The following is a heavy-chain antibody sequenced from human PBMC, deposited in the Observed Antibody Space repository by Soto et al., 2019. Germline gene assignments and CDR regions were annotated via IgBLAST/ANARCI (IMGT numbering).Heavy chain of an antibody. CDR2: IYYSGST. D-gene: IGHD2-21*01. J-gene: IGHJ4*02. CDR1: GGSFTGYY. CDR3: ARGVIH. Sequence: LSLTCAVNGGSFTGYYGAWIRQSPGKGLEWIGYIYYSGSTYYNPSLKSRVTISVDTSKNQFSLKLSSVTAADTAVYYCARGVIHWGQGTLVTVSS. V-gene: IGHV4-34*09.